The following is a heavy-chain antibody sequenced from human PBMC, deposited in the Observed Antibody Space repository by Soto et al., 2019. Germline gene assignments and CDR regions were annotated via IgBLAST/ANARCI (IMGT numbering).Heavy chain of an antibody. Sequence: PSETLSLTCTVSGDSVSTFYWSWIRQPPGKRLEWIGYTHYSGTTKYNPSLGGRVTMSVDTSQNQFSLILSSVTAADTAVYYCAREAAFCGTSNCYSWFDPCGQGTLVTVSS. CDR2: THYSGTT. D-gene: IGHD2-21*02. CDR1: GDSVSTFY. V-gene: IGHV4-59*02. CDR3: AREAAFCGTSNCYSWFDP. J-gene: IGHJ5*02.